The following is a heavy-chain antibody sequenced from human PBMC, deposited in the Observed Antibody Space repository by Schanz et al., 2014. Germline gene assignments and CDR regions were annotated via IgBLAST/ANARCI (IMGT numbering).Heavy chain of an antibody. CDR1: GFTFSAYA. Sequence: EVQLLESGGGLVQPGGSLRLSCAASGFTFSAYAMTWVRQIPGKGLEWVSAISASGGTTYYADSVKGRFTISRDNSKNTLYLQMNSLRAEDTAVYYCTKGRTFGRWGQGTLVTVSS. D-gene: IGHD3-16*01. CDR2: ISASGGTT. J-gene: IGHJ4*02. V-gene: IGHV3-23*01. CDR3: TKGRTFGR.